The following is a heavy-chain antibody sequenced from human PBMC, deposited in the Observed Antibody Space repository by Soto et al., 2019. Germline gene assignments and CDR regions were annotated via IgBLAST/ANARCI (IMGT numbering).Heavy chain of an antibody. J-gene: IGHJ3*02. Sequence: EVQLLESGGGLVQRGESLRLSCAASGFSFIDFAMSWVRQAPGKGLEWVSAISGSGHNTYYTESLKGRFTISRDNSKNTLSLQVKSLRAEDTAVYYCTREMMTQQWHAFDIWGRGTTVTVSS. D-gene: IGHD1-1*01. CDR2: ISGSGHNT. CDR1: GFSFIDFA. CDR3: TREMMTQQWHAFDI. V-gene: IGHV3-23*01.